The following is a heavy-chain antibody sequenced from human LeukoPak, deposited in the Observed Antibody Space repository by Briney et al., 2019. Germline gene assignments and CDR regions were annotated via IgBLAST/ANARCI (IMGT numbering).Heavy chain of an antibody. J-gene: IGHJ4*02. CDR3: ARGHRDYGDYTFDY. CDR2: IKQDGSEK. V-gene: IGHV3-7*01. Sequence: GGSLRLSCAASGFTFSSYWMSWVRQAPGKGLEWVANIKQDGSEKYYVDSVKGRFTISRDNAKNSLYLQMNSLRAEDTAVYYCARGHRDYGDYTFDYWGQGTLITVSS. D-gene: IGHD4-17*01. CDR1: GFTFSSYW.